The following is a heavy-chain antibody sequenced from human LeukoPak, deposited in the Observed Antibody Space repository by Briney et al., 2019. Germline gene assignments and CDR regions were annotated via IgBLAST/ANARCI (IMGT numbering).Heavy chain of an antibody. J-gene: IGHJ4*02. CDR3: AELNSGYYPD. CDR1: GYTLTELS. D-gene: IGHD3-22*01. Sequence: ASVKVSCKVSGYTLTELSMHWVRQAPRKGLEWMGGFDPEDGETIYAQKFQGRVTMTEDTSTDTAYMELSSLRSDDTAVYYCAELNSGYYPDWGQGTLVTVSS. CDR2: FDPEDGET. V-gene: IGHV1-24*01.